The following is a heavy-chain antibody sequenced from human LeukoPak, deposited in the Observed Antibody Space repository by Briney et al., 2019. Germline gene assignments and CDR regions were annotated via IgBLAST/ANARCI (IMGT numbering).Heavy chain of an antibody. D-gene: IGHD4-11*01. V-gene: IGHV1-46*01. CDR1: GYTFISYG. CDR3: ARGLRPTGIFDY. CDR2: INPSGGST. Sequence: ASVKVSCKASGYTFISYGISWVRQAPGQGLEWMGKINPSGGSTSYAQKFQGRVTMTRDTSTSTVYMELSSLRSEDTAVYYCARGLRPTGIFDYWGQGTLVTVSS. J-gene: IGHJ4*02.